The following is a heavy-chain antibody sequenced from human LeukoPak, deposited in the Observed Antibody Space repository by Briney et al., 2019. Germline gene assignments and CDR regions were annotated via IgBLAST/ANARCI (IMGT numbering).Heavy chain of an antibody. D-gene: IGHD3-16*01. CDR3: AREPTVMIL. J-gene: IGHJ4*02. CDR1: GFTFSTYS. V-gene: IGHV3-21*01. CDR2: ISSSTYI. Sequence: GGSLRLSCAASGFTFSTYSMNWVRQTPGKGLEWVSAISSSTYIYYADSVKGRFTISRDNAKNSLYLQMNSLRAEDTAVYYCAREPTVMILWGQGTLVTVSS.